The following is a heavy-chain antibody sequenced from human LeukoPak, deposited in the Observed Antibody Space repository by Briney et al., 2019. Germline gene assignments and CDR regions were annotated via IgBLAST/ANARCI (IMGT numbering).Heavy chain of an antibody. CDR1: GFTFSSSG. Sequence: GGSLRLSCAASGFTFSSSGMHWVRQAPGKGLVWVSRIKTDGRSTNYADSVKGRFTISRDNAKNTLYLQMNSLRAEDTAVYYCARGRIGGWTDYWGQGTLVTVSS. CDR3: ARGRIGGWTDY. CDR2: IKTDGRST. D-gene: IGHD6-19*01. V-gene: IGHV3-74*01. J-gene: IGHJ4*02.